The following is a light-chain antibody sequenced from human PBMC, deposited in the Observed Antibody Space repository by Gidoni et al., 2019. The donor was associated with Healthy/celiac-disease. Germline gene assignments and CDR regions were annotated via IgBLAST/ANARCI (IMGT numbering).Light chain of an antibody. J-gene: IGKJ2*01. CDR2: DAS. CDR3: QQYDNLPYT. V-gene: IGKV1-33*01. Sequence: DIQMTQSPSSLSASVGDRVTITCQASQDISNYFNWYQQKPGKAPKLLIYDASNLETGVPSRFSGSGSGTDFTFTISSLQPEGIATYYCQQYDNLPYTFGQGTKLEIK. CDR1: QDISNY.